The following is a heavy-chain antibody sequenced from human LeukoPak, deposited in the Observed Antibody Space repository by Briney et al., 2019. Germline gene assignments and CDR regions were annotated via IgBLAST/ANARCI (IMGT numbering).Heavy chain of an antibody. CDR3: AESSGYFPMDV. Sequence: PSETLSLTCTVSGGSISSGSYYWSWIRQPAGKGLEWIGRIYTSGSTNYNPSLKSRVTISVDTSKNQFSLKLSSVTAADTAVYYCAESSGYFPMDVWGKGTTVTISS. V-gene: IGHV4-61*02. D-gene: IGHD3-22*01. J-gene: IGHJ6*03. CDR2: IYTSGST. CDR1: GGSISSGSYY.